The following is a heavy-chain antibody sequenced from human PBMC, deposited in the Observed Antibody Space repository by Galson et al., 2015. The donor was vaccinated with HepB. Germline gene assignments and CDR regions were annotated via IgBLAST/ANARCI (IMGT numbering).Heavy chain of an antibody. CDR3: ARHPPGAANVRGAFDI. CDR2: IYPGDSDT. D-gene: IGHD3-10*02. J-gene: IGHJ3*02. CDR1: GYSFTSYW. V-gene: IGHV5-51*01. Sequence: QSGAEMKKPGESLKISCKGSGYSFTSYWIGWVRQMPGKGLEWMGIIYPGDSDTRYSPSFQGQVTISADKSISTAYLQWSSLKASDTAMYYCARHPPGAANVRGAFDIWDQGTMVTVSS.